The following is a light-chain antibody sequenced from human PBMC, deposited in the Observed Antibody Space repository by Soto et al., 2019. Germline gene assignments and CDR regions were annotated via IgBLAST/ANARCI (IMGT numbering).Light chain of an antibody. Sequence: EIVMTQSPATLSVSPGERATLSCRASQSVSSNLAWYQQKPGQAPRLLIYGASTRATGITARFSGSGSGTEVTLTIISLQDDDVAVYYCQQYNNWPPYTFGQGTKLEIK. J-gene: IGKJ2*01. CDR1: QSVSSN. CDR3: QQYNNWPPYT. V-gene: IGKV3-15*01. CDR2: GAS.